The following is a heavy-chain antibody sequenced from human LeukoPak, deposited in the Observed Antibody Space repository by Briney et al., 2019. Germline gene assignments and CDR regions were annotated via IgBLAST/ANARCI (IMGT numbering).Heavy chain of an antibody. CDR3: ARDKEIRREFDY. Sequence: GGSLRLSCAASGFTFSSYAMSWVRQAPGKGLEWVSAISGSGGSTYYADSVKGRFTISRDNAKNTLYLQMNSLRAEDTAVYYCARDKEIRREFDYWGQGTLVTVSS. CDR2: ISGSGGST. D-gene: IGHD3-10*01. J-gene: IGHJ4*02. V-gene: IGHV3-23*01. CDR1: GFTFSSYA.